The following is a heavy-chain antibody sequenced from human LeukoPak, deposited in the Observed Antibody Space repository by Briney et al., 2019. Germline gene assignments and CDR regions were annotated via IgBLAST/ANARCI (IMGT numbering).Heavy chain of an antibody. CDR2: ISAYNGKT. CDR1: VYTFTNYG. Sequence: GASVKVSSTASVYTFTNYGISWGRQTPGQGLGRMGWISAYNGKTNYAQKLQDRVTMTTDTSTSTAYMEVRSLRSDDTAVYYCARGAYCGGDCYQRSLDYWGQGALVTVSS. V-gene: IGHV1-18*01. D-gene: IGHD2-21*02. CDR3: ARGAYCGGDCYQRSLDY. J-gene: IGHJ4*02.